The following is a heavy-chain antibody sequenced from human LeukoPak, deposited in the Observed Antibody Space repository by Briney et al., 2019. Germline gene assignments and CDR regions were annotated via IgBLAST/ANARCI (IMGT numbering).Heavy chain of an antibody. D-gene: IGHD1-1*01. Sequence: PGGSLRLSCAVSGFTFSDYYMSWIRQAPGKGLEWVSYISSGGSTISHADSVKGRFTISRDNAENSLYLQMNSLRAEDTAVYYCARETPPGWKSLDYWGQGTLVTVSS. J-gene: IGHJ4*02. V-gene: IGHV3-11*04. CDR2: ISSGGSTI. CDR1: GFTFSDYY. CDR3: ARETPPGWKSLDY.